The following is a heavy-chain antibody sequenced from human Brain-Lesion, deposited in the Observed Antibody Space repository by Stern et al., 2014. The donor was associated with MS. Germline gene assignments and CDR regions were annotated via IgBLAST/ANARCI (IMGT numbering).Heavy chain of an antibody. V-gene: IGHV1-2*04. D-gene: IGHD3-22*01. CDR3: ATYYYYSTGYNDF. CDR1: GYTFTGYY. Sequence: QLQLVQSGAEVKKPWASVKVSCKASGYTFTGYYMHWMRQAPGQGPERMGWINPKSGGTNYAQKFQGWVTMTMDTSINPAYLYTRRLRSDDTAVYYCATYYYYSTGYNDFWGQEPWSPSPQ. J-gene: IGHJ5*01. CDR2: INPKSGGT.